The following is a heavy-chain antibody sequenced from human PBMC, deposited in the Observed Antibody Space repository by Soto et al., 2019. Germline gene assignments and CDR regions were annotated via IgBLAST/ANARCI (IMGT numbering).Heavy chain of an antibody. CDR2: IYPDDSDT. CDR3: ISGGVASLSCLS. Sequence: ESLKISCKASGYIIKNYWIGWVRQMPGQGLGWMGIIYPDDSDTRYSPSFQGQVTISIDTSISTAYVRWSRRKASASAIYYCISGGVASLSCLSWGQGPLVSV. D-gene: IGHD3-16*01. CDR1: GYIIKNYW. V-gene: IGHV5-51*01. J-gene: IGHJ5*02.